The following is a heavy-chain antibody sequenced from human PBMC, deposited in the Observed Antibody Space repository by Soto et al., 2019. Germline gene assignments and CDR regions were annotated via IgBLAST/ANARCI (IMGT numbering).Heavy chain of an antibody. D-gene: IGHD3-9*01. CDR3: ARDSHYDILTGYSRNAFDM. CDR1: GYSFAGHY. V-gene: IGHV1-2*02. CDR2: INPNSGGT. J-gene: IGHJ3*02. Sequence: GPSVKVSCKTSGYSFAGHYLHWVRQAPGQGLDWMGWINPNSGGTIYAQRFQGRVTMTRDTSISTAYMVLTSLRSDDTAVYYCARDSHYDILTGYSRNAFDMWGRGTVVTVSS.